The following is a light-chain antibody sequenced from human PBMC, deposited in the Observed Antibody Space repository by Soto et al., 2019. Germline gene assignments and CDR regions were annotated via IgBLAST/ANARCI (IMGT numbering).Light chain of an antibody. Sequence: DIQMTQSPSTLSASVGDRVTITCRASQSISSWLAWYQQKPGKAPKLLIYDASSLESGVPSRFSGSGSGIEFTLTISSLQPDDFATYYCQQYNSYSPERTFGQGTKLEIK. CDR3: QQYNSYSPERT. CDR1: QSISSW. V-gene: IGKV1-5*01. CDR2: DAS. J-gene: IGKJ2*01.